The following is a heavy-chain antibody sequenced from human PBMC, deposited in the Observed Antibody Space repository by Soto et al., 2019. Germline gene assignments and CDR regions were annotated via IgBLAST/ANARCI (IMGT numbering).Heavy chain of an antibody. CDR1: GGSISNYY. CDR2: IYYSGST. Sequence: SETLSLTCIVSGGSISNYYWRWIRQPPGKGLEWIGYIYYSGSTNYNPSLQSRVTISVDTSKNQFSLKLSSVTAADTAVYYCARAVLPATAPFDYWGQGTLVTVSS. CDR3: ARAVLPATAPFDY. V-gene: IGHV4-59*01. J-gene: IGHJ4*02. D-gene: IGHD2-2*01.